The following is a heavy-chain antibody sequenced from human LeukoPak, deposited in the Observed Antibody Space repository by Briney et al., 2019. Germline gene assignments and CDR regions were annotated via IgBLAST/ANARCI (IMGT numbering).Heavy chain of an antibody. CDR2: INTNTGNP. D-gene: IGHD3-10*01. V-gene: IGHV7-4-1*02. CDR3: ARGGITMVRGVIAYYYYYYMDV. Sequence: ASVKVSCKASGYTFTDYYLHWVRQAPGQGLEWMGWINTNTGNPTYAQGFTGRFVFSLDTSVSTAYLQISSLKAEDTAVYYCARGGITMVRGVIAYYYYYYMDVWGKGTTVTVSS. CDR1: GYTFTDYY. J-gene: IGHJ6*03.